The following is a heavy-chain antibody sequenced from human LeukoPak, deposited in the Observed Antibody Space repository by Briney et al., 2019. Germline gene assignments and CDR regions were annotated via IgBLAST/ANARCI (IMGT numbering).Heavy chain of an antibody. J-gene: IGHJ4*02. V-gene: IGHV3-30*02. CDR1: GFTFSSYG. Sequence: GGSLRLSCAASGFTFSSYGMHWVRQAPGKGLEWVAFIRYDGSNKYYADSVKGRFTISRDNSKNTLYLQMNSLRAEDTAVYYCAKDSDYYDSSGYPGYWGQGTLVTVSS. CDR2: IRYDGSNK. D-gene: IGHD3-22*01. CDR3: AKDSDYYDSSGYPGY.